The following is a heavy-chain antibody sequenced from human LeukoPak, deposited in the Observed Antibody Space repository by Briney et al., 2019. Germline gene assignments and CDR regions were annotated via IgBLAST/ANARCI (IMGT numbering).Heavy chain of an antibody. CDR2: IYYSGST. V-gene: IGHV4-59*11. Sequence: SETLSPTCTVSGGSMTSHYWTWIRQPPGKGLEWIGYIYYSGSTDYSPSFQSRVTISVDTSKKQFSLKLSSVTAADTAVYYCARDFPDFAFDVWGQGTMVTVSS. CDR3: ARDFPDFAFDV. J-gene: IGHJ3*01. CDR1: GGSMTSHY. D-gene: IGHD1-14*01.